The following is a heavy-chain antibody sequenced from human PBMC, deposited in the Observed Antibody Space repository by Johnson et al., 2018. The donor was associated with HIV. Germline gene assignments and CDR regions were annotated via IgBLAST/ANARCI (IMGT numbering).Heavy chain of an antibody. CDR1: GFTFSSYA. J-gene: IGHJ3*02. D-gene: IGHD3-16*01. CDR2: ISYDGSNK. CDR3: VRGSRYTDDNDDVFLLQAFDI. Sequence: QVQLVESGGGVVQPGRSLRLSCAASGFTFSSYAMHWVRQAPGKGLEWVAVISYDGSNKYYAESVKGRFTISRDISKNTLYLEMNSLRAEDTAVFYCVRGSRYTDDNDDVFLLQAFDIWGQGTMVTVSS. V-gene: IGHV3-30*04.